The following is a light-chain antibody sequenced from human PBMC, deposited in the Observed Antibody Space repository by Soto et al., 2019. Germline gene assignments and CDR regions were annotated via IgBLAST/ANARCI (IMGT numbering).Light chain of an antibody. CDR1: VSALVNYNL. Sequence: QSALTQPASVSGSPGQSITISCTGTVSALVNYNLVSWYQQPPGQAPRLVIYEVSNRPSGVSDRFSGARSGNTASLTISGLQAEDESDYYCISYTSSSTWVFGGGTKLTVL. CDR3: ISYTSSSTWV. J-gene: IGLJ3*02. V-gene: IGLV2-14*02. CDR2: EVS.